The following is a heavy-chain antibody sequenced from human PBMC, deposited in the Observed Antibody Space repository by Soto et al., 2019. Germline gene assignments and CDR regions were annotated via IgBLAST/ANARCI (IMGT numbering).Heavy chain of an antibody. Sequence: QVQLLQSGAEVKKPGSSVKVSCKASGGTFSNYPISWVRQAPGQGLEWMGGIIPIFGTVNYAQKVQGRVTITADESTSTAYLELSSLRSEDTAVYYCARVNHRWLQLWYFELWGRGNLVNVSS. CDR2: IIPIFGTV. J-gene: IGHJ2*01. D-gene: IGHD5-12*01. V-gene: IGHV1-69*12. CDR1: GGTFSNYP. CDR3: ARVNHRWLQLWYFEL.